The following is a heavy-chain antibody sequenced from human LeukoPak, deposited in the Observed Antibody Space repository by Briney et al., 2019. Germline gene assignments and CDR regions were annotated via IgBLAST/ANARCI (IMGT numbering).Heavy chain of an antibody. CDR1: GGSISNYY. Sequence: PSETLSLTCNVSGGSISNYYWSWIRQPPGEGLEWIGYMYHTGHTMYNSSLKSRVTMSLDTSKNHFSLRLSSVTAADTAVYYCARHPFATPFDYWGPGTLVTVSS. CDR3: ARHPFATPFDY. V-gene: IGHV4-59*08. J-gene: IGHJ4*02. CDR2: MYHTGHT.